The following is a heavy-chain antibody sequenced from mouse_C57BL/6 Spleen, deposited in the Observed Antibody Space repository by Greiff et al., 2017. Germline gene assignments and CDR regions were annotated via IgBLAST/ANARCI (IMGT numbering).Heavy chain of an antibody. CDR2: INPGSGGT. Sequence: VQLQQSGAELVRPGTSVKVSCKASGYAFTNYLIEWVKQRPGQGLEWIGVINPGSGGTNYNEKFKGKATLTADKSSSTAYMQLSSLTSEDSAVYFCARGAGITTVDYYAMDYWGQGTSVTVSS. J-gene: IGHJ4*01. D-gene: IGHD1-1*01. CDR3: ARGAGITTVDYYAMDY. V-gene: IGHV1-54*01. CDR1: GYAFTNYL.